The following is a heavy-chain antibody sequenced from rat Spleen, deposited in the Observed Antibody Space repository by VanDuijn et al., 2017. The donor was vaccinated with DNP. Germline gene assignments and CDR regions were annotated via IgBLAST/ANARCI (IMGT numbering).Heavy chain of an antibody. CDR1: GFTFSDYN. D-gene: IGHD1-4*01. Sequence: EVQLVESGGGLVQPGRSLKLSCASSGFTFSDYNMAWVRQAPKKGLEWVATILYDGSRAYYRDSVKGRFTVYRDNAKSTLYLQIDSLRSEDTATYYCARRDYPVPAYWGQGTLVTVSS. CDR3: ARRDYPVPAY. V-gene: IGHV5S10*01. J-gene: IGHJ3*01. CDR2: ILYDGSRA.